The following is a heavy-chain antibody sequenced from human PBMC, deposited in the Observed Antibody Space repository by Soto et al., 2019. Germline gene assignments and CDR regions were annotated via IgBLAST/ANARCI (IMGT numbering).Heavy chain of an antibody. V-gene: IGHV3-23*01. CDR1: GFTFSSYA. D-gene: IGHD6-19*01. Sequence: PGGSLRLSCAASGFTFSSYAMIWVRRAPGKGLEWVSAISGSGGSTYYADSVKGRFTISRDNSKNTLYLQMNSLRAEDTAVYYCATPGSSGWYYYFDYWGQGTLVTVSS. CDR3: ATPGSSGWYYYFDY. J-gene: IGHJ4*02. CDR2: ISGSGGST.